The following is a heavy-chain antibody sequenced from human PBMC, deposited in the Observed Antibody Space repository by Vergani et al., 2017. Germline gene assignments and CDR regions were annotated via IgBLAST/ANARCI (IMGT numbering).Heavy chain of an antibody. CDR1: GGTFSSYA. CDR2: IIPILGIA. V-gene: IGHV1-69*04. CDR3: ADDYGDHLTSEYLQH. J-gene: IGHJ1*01. Sequence: QVQLVQSGAEVKKPGSSVKVSCKASGGTFSSYAISWVRQAPGQGLEWMGRIIPILGIANYAQKFQGRVTITADKSTSTAYMELSSMRSEDTAVYYCADDYGDHLTSEYLQHWGQGALVTVSS. D-gene: IGHD4-17*01.